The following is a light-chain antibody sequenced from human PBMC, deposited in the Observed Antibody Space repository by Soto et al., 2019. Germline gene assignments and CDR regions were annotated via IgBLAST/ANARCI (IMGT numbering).Light chain of an antibody. CDR1: NIGSKS. CDR2: DDS. J-gene: IGLJ2*01. Sequence: SSELTQPPSVSVAPGQTASITCGGNNIGSKSVHWYQQKPGQAPVLVVYDDSDRPSGIPERLSGSNSGNTATLTISRVETGDEADYYCQSYDSSLTGRVFGGGTKLTVL. V-gene: IGLV3-21*02. CDR3: QSYDSSLTGRV.